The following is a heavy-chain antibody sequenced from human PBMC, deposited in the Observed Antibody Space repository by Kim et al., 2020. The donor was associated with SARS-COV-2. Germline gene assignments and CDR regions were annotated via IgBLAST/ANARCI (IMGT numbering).Heavy chain of an antibody. D-gene: IGHD3-10*01. V-gene: IGHV5-51*07. J-gene: IGHJ4*02. CDR2: IYPGDSHT. Sequence: GESLKISCEGSGYSFAAYWIGWVHQMPGKGLEWMGIIYPGDSHTTYSPSFQGQISISADKSVSTAYLQWSSLKASDTAIYYCAIYFGSGSYPGNYFDYWGQGTLVTVSS. CDR3: AIYFGSGSYPGNYFDY. CDR1: GYSFAAYW.